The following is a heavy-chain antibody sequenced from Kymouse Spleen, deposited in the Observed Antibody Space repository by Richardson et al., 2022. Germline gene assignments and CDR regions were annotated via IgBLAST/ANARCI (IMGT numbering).Heavy chain of an antibody. Sequence: QLQLQESGPGLVKPSETLSLTCTVSGGSISSSSYYWGWIRQPPGKGLEWIGSIYYSGSTYYNPSLKSRVTISVDTSKNQFSLKLSSVTAADTAVYYCARQVYYDILTGYYSRFDYWGQGTLVTVSS. V-gene: IGHV4-39*01. CDR2: IYYSGST. D-gene: IGHD3-9*01. CDR1: GGSISSSSYY. CDR3: ARQVYYDILTGYYSRFDY. J-gene: IGHJ4*02.